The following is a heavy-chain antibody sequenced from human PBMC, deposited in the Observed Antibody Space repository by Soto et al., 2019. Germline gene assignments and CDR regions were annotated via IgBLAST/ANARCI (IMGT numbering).Heavy chain of an antibody. CDR3: ARNGTYSSSLSQYSGMDV. Sequence: QVQLVQSGAEVKEPRSSVRVSCKASGGTFDNFIMNWVRQTPGQGLEWMGGIVPMLGTPTYAEKFKGRVTISATGSTSTMYMEVTSLRSEDTAIYYCARNGTYSSSLSQYSGMDVWGQGTTVTVSS. CDR2: IVPMLGTP. D-gene: IGHD1-26*01. V-gene: IGHV1-69*01. J-gene: IGHJ6*02. CDR1: GGTFDNFI.